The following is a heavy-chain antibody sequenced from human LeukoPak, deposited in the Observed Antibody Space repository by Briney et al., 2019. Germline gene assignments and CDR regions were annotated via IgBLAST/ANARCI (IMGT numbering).Heavy chain of an antibody. V-gene: IGHV1-18*01. CDR2: ISAQNGNT. CDR3: ARVGIVALGGFDY. D-gene: IGHD5-12*01. Sequence: GASVKVSCKSSGYMFTSHGIHWLRQAPGQGLEWMGWISAQNGNTNYVQQFQGRVTMTRDTSISTAYMELSRLRSDDTAVYYCARVGIVALGGFDYWGQGTLVTVSS. J-gene: IGHJ4*02. CDR1: GYMFTSHG.